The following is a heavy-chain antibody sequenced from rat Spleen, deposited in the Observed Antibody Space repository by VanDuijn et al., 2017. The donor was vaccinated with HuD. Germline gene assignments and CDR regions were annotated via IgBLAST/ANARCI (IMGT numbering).Heavy chain of an antibody. J-gene: IGHJ2*01. Sequence: QVQLQQSGTELVKPGSSVKISCKASGYTFTSYDMHWIKQQPGNGLEWIGWIYPGNGNTKYNQKFNGKATLTADKSSSTAYMQLSSLTSEDSAVYFCARGLLRVYPQDYFDYWGQGIMVTVSS. CDR1: GYTFTSYD. V-gene: IGHV1-28*01. D-gene: IGHD1-9*01. CDR2: IYPGNGNT. CDR3: ARGLLRVYPQDYFDY.